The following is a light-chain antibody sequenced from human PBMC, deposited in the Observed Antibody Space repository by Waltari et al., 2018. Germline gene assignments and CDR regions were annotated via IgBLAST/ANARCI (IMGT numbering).Light chain of an antibody. CDR1: QGISNS. CDR3: RQYYSIALN. Sequence: DIQMTQSPSSLSASVGDRVTITCRARQGISNSLAWYQQKPGKAPKLLLYAASRLEHGVPSMIIGSGAAETYSLTISSRQPQDFATYYCRQYYSIALNFGGGTKVEIK. V-gene: IGKV1-NL1*01. CDR2: AAS. J-gene: IGKJ4*01.